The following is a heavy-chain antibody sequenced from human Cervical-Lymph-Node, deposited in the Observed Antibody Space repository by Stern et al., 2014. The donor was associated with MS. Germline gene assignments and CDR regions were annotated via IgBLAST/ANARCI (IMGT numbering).Heavy chain of an antibody. CDR1: GFTFSSYG. V-gene: IGHV3-30*03. Sequence: VQLVESGGAVVQPGRSLRLSCAASGFTFSSYGMHWVRQAPGKGLEWVTVISYDGNQQYYAASVKGRFTISRDNSKNTLHLQMNSVTPDDTALYYCARDYEDTSMLFDHWGQGTLVTVSS. CDR3: ARDYEDTSMLFDH. CDR2: ISYDGNQQ. J-gene: IGHJ4*02. D-gene: IGHD2-8*01.